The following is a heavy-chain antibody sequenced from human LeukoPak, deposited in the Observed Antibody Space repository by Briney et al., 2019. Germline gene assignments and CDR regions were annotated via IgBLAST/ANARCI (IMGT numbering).Heavy chain of an antibody. J-gene: IGHJ4*02. D-gene: IGHD4-17*01. V-gene: IGHV3-7*01. CDR2: IKQDGSEI. CDR1: GFTFSSYW. Sequence: PGGSPRLSCAASGFTFSSYWMSWVRQAPGKGLEWVANIKQDGSEIYYVDSVKGRFTISRDNAKNSLYLQMNSLRAEDTAVYYCVRDRGGEVTTTNRPWVYWGQGTLVTVSS. CDR3: VRDRGGEVTTTNRPWVY.